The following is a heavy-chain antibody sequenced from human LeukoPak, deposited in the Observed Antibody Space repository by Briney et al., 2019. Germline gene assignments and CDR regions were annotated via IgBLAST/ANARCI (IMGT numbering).Heavy chain of an antibody. Sequence: PGGSLRLSCAASGFTFSTYAMNWVRQAPGKGLEWVSNIGGSGRTIYYADSVKGRFTISRDNSKNTLYPQMDSLRAEDTAVYYCAKHPSHSSGPTWGQGTLVSVSS. CDR2: IGGSGRTI. V-gene: IGHV3-23*01. J-gene: IGHJ5*02. CDR3: AKHPSHSSGPT. D-gene: IGHD6-19*01. CDR1: GFTFSTYA.